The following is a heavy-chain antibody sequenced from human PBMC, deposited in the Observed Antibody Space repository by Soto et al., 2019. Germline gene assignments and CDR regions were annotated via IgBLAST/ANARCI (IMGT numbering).Heavy chain of an antibody. CDR3: VSLQTSGWPGVH. CDR2: IYPNTETT. J-gene: IGHJ4*02. V-gene: IGHV1-2*02. CDR1: GYSFSGYY. D-gene: IGHD6-25*01. Sequence: ASVNFSCTASGYSFSGYYIQWVRQAPGQGPEWLGWIYPNTETTDSSKKFQGRVTMTSDMSTRTVYMELRDLRSDDTAVYYCVSLQTSGWPGVHWGQGTLVTVSS.